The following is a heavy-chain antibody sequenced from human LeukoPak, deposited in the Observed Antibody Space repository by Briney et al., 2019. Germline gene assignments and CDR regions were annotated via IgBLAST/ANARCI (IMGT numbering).Heavy chain of an antibody. Sequence: GGSLRLSCAASGFTFSSYAMSWVRQAPGKGLEWVSAISGSGGSTYYAASEKGRFTISRDNSKNMLYVQMNSLRAEDTAVYYCAKEGGMITFGGVIVDYWGQGTLVTVSS. CDR2: ISGSGGST. CDR3: AKEGGMITFGGVIVDY. D-gene: IGHD3-16*02. V-gene: IGHV3-23*01. J-gene: IGHJ4*02. CDR1: GFTFSSYA.